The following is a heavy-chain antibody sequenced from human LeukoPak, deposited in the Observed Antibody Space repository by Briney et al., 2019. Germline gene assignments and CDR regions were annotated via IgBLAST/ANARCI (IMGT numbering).Heavy chain of an antibody. CDR3: ARDPSVKVTTTFFDY. CDR1: GYSFTSHW. Sequence: GESLKVSCKGSGYSFTSHWIGWVRQMPGRGLESMGIIYPGDSNTRYSPSFQGQVTISADKSINTAYLQWSSLKASDTAMYYCARDPSVKVTTTFFDYWGQGTLVTVSS. V-gene: IGHV5-51*01. CDR2: IYPGDSNT. J-gene: IGHJ4*02. D-gene: IGHD4-11*01.